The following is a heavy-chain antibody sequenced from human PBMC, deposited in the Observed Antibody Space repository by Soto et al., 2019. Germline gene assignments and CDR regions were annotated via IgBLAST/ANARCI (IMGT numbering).Heavy chain of an antibody. CDR3: ARGPNYYNSARGWFDP. V-gene: IGHV4-30-4*01. CDR2: IYYSGST. D-gene: IGHD3-10*01. J-gene: IGHJ5*02. Sequence: LSLTCTVSGGSIRSGDYYWSWIRQPPGKGLEWIGYIYYSGSTYYNPSLKSRVAISVDTSKNQFSLKLSSVTAADTAVYYCARGPNYYNSARGWFDPWGQGTLVTVSS. CDR1: GGSIRSGDYY.